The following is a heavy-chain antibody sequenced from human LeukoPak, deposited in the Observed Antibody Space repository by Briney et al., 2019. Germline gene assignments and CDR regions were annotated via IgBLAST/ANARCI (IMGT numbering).Heavy chain of an antibody. D-gene: IGHD1-26*01. CDR3: ARVVGALDAFDI. Sequence: SQTLSLTCTVSGGSISRGGYYWSWIRQHPGKGLEWIGYIYYSGSTYYNPSLKSRVTISVDTSKNQFSLKLSSVTAADTAVYYCARVVGALDAFDIWGQGTMVTVSS. CDR2: IYYSGST. CDR1: GGSISRGGYY. V-gene: IGHV4-31*03. J-gene: IGHJ3*02.